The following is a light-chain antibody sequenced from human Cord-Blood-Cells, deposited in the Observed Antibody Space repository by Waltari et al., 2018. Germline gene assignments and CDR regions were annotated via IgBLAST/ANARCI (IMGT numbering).Light chain of an antibody. V-gene: IGLV2-14*01. Sequence: QSALTQPASVSGSPGQSITISCTGTSSDVGGYHYVSWYQQHPGKAPKLMIYDVSKRPSGVSNRFSGSKSGNTASLTISGLQAEDEADYYCSSYTSSLVVFGGGTKLTVL. J-gene: IGLJ2*01. CDR1: SSDVGGYHY. CDR2: DVS. CDR3: SSYTSSLVV.